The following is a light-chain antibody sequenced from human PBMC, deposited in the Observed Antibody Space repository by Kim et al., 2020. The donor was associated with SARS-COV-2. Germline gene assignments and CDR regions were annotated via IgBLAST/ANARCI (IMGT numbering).Light chain of an antibody. CDR3: QQLNV. Sequence: DFQLTQSPSFVSASVGDRVTITCRASQGISSYVGWYQQEPGKAPKLQIYAASTLQSGVPSRFSGSGSGTEFTLTISSLQPEDFATYYCQQLNVFGPGTKVDIK. J-gene: IGKJ3*01. V-gene: IGKV1-9*01. CDR1: QGISSY. CDR2: AAS.